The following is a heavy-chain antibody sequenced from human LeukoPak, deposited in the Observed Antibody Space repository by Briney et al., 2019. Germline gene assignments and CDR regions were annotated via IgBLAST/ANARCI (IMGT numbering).Heavy chain of an antibody. V-gene: IGHV4-31*03. CDR3: AREVIPDYGDYSYYFDY. D-gene: IGHD4-17*01. CDR1: SGSISSGVYY. Sequence: SETLSLTCPVSSGSISSGVYYWSWIRQHPGKGLEWIGYIYYSGSTYYNPSLKSRVTISVDTSKNQFSLKLSSVTAADTAVYYCAREVIPDYGDYSYYFDYWGQGTLVTVSS. CDR2: IYYSGST. J-gene: IGHJ4*02.